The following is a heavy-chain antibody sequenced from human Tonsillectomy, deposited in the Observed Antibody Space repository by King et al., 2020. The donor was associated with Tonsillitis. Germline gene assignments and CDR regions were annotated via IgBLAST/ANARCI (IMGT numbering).Heavy chain of an antibody. CDR2: IDGNGDRT. CDR1: GFTFSTYA. J-gene: IGHJ4*02. D-gene: IGHD3-22*01. CDR3: AKGGFHDDRGG. Sequence: VQLVESGGGLVQPGGSLRLSCAASGFTFSTYAMNWVRQAPGKGLEWVSTIDGNGDRTHYADSVKGRFTISRDNSKNTLYLQMNSLRAEDTAVYYCAKGGFHDDRGGGGQGTLVTVSS. V-gene: IGHV3-23*04.